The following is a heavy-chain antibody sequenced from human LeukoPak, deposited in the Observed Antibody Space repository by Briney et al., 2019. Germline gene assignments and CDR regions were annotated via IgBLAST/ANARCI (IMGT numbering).Heavy chain of an antibody. CDR2: ISTHSGGT. CDR3: ARGLTFCGGDCYTNFDL. V-gene: IGHV1-18*03. D-gene: IGHD2-21*02. Sequence: ASVKVSCKASGYRFTSHGISWVRQAPGQGPEWMGWISTHSGGTNYAQNFQGRVTMTTDTSTSTAYMELRSLRSDDMAVYYCARGLTFCGGDCYTNFDLWGQGTLVTVSS. J-gene: IGHJ4*02. CDR1: GYRFTSHG.